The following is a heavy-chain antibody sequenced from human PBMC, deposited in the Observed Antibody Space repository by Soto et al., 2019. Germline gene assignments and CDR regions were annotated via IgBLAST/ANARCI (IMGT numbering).Heavy chain of an antibody. Sequence: QVQLVQSGAEVKKPGASVKVSCKASGYTFTSYGISWVRQAPGQGLEWMGWISAYNGNTNYAQKLQGRVTMTTDTSTSTAYMELRSLTSDDTAVYYCARLHYYGSGSYRGYYYGMDVWGQGTTVTVSS. CDR2: ISAYNGNT. J-gene: IGHJ6*02. CDR1: GYTFTSYG. V-gene: IGHV1-18*01. CDR3: ARLHYYGSGSYRGYYYGMDV. D-gene: IGHD3-10*01.